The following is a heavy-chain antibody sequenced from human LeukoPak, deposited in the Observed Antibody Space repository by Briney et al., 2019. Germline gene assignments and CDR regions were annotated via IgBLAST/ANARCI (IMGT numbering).Heavy chain of an antibody. CDR2: ITSSSSYI. V-gene: IGHV3-21*01. CDR1: GFTLSSYS. Sequence: PGGSLRLSCAASGFTLSSYSMNWVRQAPGKGLEWVSSITSSSSYIYYADSVKGRFTISRDNAKNSLYLQMNSLRAEDTALYYCARDGSGSPGDYWGQGTLVAVSS. D-gene: IGHD1-26*01. J-gene: IGHJ4*02. CDR3: ARDGSGSPGDY.